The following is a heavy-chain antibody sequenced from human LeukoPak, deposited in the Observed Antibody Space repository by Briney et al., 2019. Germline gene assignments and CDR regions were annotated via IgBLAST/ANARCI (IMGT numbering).Heavy chain of an antibody. CDR3: ARVDVVTVGKNAFDI. CDR2: TYTGGST. D-gene: IGHD4-23*01. V-gene: IGHV3-53*01. CDR1: GFTFSSYA. Sequence: TGGSLRLSCAASGFTFSSYAISCVRQAPGKGLEWVSVTYTGGSTNYADSVKGRFSISRDNSKNTLYLQMNSLRAEDTAVYYCARVDVVTVGKNAFDIWGQGTMVTVSS. J-gene: IGHJ3*02.